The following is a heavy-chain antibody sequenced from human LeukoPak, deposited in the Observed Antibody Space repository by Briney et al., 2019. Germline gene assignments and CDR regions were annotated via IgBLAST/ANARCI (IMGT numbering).Heavy chain of an antibody. J-gene: IGHJ6*03. D-gene: IGHD1-14*01. CDR1: GFTFNEFE. CDR2: ISSSGSTM. CDR3: ARSPAGANYYLDV. V-gene: IGHV3-48*03. Sequence: PGGSLRLSCAASGFTFNEFEMNWVRQAPGKGLEWVSYISSSGSTMYYADSVKGRFTISRDNAKNSLSLQMNSLRAEDTAVYYCARSPAGANYYLDVWGKGTTVTISS.